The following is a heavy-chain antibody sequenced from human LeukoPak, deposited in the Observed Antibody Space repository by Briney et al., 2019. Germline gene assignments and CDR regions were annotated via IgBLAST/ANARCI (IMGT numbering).Heavy chain of an antibody. V-gene: IGHV4-34*01. CDR2: INHSGST. CDR3: ASLWDSSGWYLGFAGFDY. D-gene: IGHD6-19*01. Sequence: SETLSLTCAVYGGSFSGYYWSWIRQPPGKGLEWIGEINHSGSTYYNPSLKSRVTISVDTSKNQFSLKLSSVTAADTAVYYCASLWDSSGWYLGFAGFDYWGQGTLVTVSS. J-gene: IGHJ4*02. CDR1: GGSFSGYY.